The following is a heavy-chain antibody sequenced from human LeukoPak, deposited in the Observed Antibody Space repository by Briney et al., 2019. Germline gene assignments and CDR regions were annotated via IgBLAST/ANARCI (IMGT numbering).Heavy chain of an antibody. J-gene: IGHJ4*02. V-gene: IGHV3-33*06. Sequence: GGSLRLSCAASGFTFSSYSMNWVRQAPGKGLEWVAVIWYDGSNKYYADSVKGRFTISRDNSKNTLYLQMNSLRAEDTAVYYCAKDLYYGAGPDYWGQGTLVTVSS. CDR2: IWYDGSNK. CDR1: GFTFSSYS. CDR3: AKDLYYGAGPDY. D-gene: IGHD3-3*01.